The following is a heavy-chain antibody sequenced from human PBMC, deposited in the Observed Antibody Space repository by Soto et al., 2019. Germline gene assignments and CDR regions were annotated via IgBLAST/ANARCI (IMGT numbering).Heavy chain of an antibody. D-gene: IGHD6-13*01. CDR2: ISGSGGST. V-gene: IGHV3-23*01. Sequence: GGCLRLSCAASGFTFSTYAMSWVRQAPGKGLQWVSAISGSGGSTYYADSVKGRFTISRDNSKHTLYLQLNSLRAEDTAVYYCAKERDSRGYFDYWGQGALVTVSS. CDR3: AKERDSRGYFDY. CDR1: GFTFSTYA. J-gene: IGHJ4*02.